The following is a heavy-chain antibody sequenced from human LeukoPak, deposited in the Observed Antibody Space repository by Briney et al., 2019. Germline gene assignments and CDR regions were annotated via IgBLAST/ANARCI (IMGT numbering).Heavy chain of an antibody. V-gene: IGHV4-59*01. CDR1: VGSISVYY. CDR2: IYYTGST. Sequence: SETLSLTCTFSVGSISVYYWTWSRQPPGEALEYIGCIYYTGSTNYIPSLISLVTISVDTSKNQFALKLSSVAAADSAVYYCARVVGGVGLDYWGQGTLVTVSS. D-gene: IGHD3-16*01. J-gene: IGHJ4*02. CDR3: ARVVGGVGLDY.